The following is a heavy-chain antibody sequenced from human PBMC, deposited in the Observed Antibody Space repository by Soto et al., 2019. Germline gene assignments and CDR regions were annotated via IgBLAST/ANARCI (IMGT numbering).Heavy chain of an antibody. CDR1: GFTFSSYA. CDR3: ARERDTAMDPLHYYYYGMDV. CDR2: ISYDGSNK. V-gene: IGHV3-30-3*01. D-gene: IGHD5-18*01. J-gene: IGHJ6*02. Sequence: SLRLSCAASGFTFSSYAMHWVRQAPGKGLEWVAVISYDGSNKYYADSVKGRFTISRDNSKNTLYLQMNSLRAEDTAVYYCARERDTAMDPLHYYYYGMDVWGQGTTVTVS.